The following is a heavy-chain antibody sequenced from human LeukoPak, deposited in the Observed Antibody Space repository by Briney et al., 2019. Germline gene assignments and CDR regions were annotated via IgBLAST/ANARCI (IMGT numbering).Heavy chain of an antibody. J-gene: IGHJ6*02. CDR2: IYYSGST. Sequence: SETLSLTCTVSGGSVSSGSYYWSWIRQPPGKGLEWIGYIYYSGSTNYNPSLKSRVTISVDTSKNQFSLKLSSVTAADTAVYYCARGGYSSGRYNYYYGMDVWGQGTTVTVSS. CDR3: ARGGYSSGRYNYYYGMDV. D-gene: IGHD6-19*01. CDR1: GGSVSSGSYY. V-gene: IGHV4-61*01.